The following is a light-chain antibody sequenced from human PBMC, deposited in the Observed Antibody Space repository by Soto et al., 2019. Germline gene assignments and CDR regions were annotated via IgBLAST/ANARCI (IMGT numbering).Light chain of an antibody. CDR1: QNISTY. CDR2: GVS. J-gene: IGKJ1*01. CDR3: QQRTNSPPWT. Sequence: EILFTQSPATLSSSPGEGASLSCRASQNISTYLAWYQQRPGQVPRLLIYGVSKRAPAIPPRFSGSGSGTDFTLSVSGLETEDFATYYCQQRTNSPPWTFGQGTRVEIK. V-gene: IGKV3-11*01.